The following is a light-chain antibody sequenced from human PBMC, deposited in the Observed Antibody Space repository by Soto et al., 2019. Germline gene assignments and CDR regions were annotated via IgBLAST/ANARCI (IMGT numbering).Light chain of an antibody. V-gene: IGLV2-14*03. CDR3: SSYTSSSTRV. Sequence: QSVLTQPASVSGSPGQSITISCTGTSSDVGAYDFVSWYQQHPDKAPKLMIYEVSNLPSGVSNRFSGSKSVNTATLTISWLQAEDEADYYCSSYTSSSTRVFGTGTKVTVL. CDR2: EVS. J-gene: IGLJ1*01. CDR1: SSDVGAYDF.